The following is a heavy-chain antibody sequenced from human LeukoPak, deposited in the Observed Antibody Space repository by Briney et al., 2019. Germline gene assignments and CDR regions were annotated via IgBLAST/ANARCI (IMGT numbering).Heavy chain of an antibody. V-gene: IGHV4-34*01. D-gene: IGHD6-19*01. J-gene: IGHJ4*02. CDR3: ARGPSGSGWYFDY. CDR2: INHSGST. Sequence: SETLSLTCAVYDESFSGYYWSWIRQPPGKGLEWIGEINHSGSTNYNPSLKSRVTISVDTSKNQFSLKLSSVTAADTAVYYCARGPSGSGWYFDYWGQGTLVSVSS. CDR1: DESFSGYY.